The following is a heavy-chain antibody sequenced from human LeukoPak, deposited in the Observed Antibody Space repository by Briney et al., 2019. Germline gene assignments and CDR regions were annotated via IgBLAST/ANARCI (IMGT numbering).Heavy chain of an antibody. Sequence: PSETLSLTCTVSGGSISNYYWSWIRQPPGKGLEWIGYIYSSGSTNYNPSLKRRVTISVDTSKNQFSLKLSSVTAADTAVYYCARGRGYYGIDYWGQGTLVTVSS. CDR1: GGSISNYY. J-gene: IGHJ4*02. CDR3: ARGRGYYGIDY. CDR2: IYSSGST. D-gene: IGHD3-10*01. V-gene: IGHV4-59*12.